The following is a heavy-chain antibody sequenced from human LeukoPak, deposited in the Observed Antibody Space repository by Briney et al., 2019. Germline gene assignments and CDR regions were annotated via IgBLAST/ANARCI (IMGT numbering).Heavy chain of an antibody. D-gene: IGHD6-13*01. J-gene: IGHJ4*02. V-gene: IGHV1-2*02. Sequence: ASVKVSCKASGYTFTGYLMHWVRQAPGHGLEWVGWINPNSGDTNYAQKFQGRVTMTRDTSISTAFMDLSRLRSDDTAVYYCARSSQQLLCDYGGQGTLVTVSS. CDR3: ARSSQQLLCDY. CDR1: GYTFTGYL. CDR2: INPNSGDT.